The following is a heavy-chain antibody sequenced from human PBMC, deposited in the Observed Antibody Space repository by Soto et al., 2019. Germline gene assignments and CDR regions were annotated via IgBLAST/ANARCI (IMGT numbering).Heavy chain of an antibody. CDR1: GGSFSGYY. Sequence: QVQLQQWGAGLLKPSETLSLTCAVYGGSFSGYYWSWIRQPPGKGLEWIGEINHSGSTNYNPSLKRRVTISVDTSKNQFSLKLSSVTAADTAVYYCARGPAWEDAFDIWGQGTMVTVSS. J-gene: IGHJ3*02. CDR2: INHSGST. D-gene: IGHD1-26*01. V-gene: IGHV4-34*01. CDR3: ARGPAWEDAFDI.